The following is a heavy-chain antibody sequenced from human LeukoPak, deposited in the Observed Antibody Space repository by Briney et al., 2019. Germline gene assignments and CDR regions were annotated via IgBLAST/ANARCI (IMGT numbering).Heavy chain of an antibody. V-gene: IGHV4-59*08. Sequence: SETLSLTCTVSGGSVNNYYWSWIRQSPGKGLEWIGYIYHDGTTQSNPSLKSRLTMSVDTSKNQFSLKLSSVTAGDTAVYYCVRHSPFGDWNYDYWGQGTLVTVSS. J-gene: IGHJ4*02. CDR1: GGSVNNYY. D-gene: IGHD1-7*01. CDR3: VRHSPFGDWNYDY. CDR2: IYHDGTT.